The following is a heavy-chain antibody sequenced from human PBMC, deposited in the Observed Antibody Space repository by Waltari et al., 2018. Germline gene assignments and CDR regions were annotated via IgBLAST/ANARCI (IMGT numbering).Heavy chain of an antibody. J-gene: IGHJ4*02. Sequence: QVQLQESGPGLVKPSGTLSLTCAVSGGSSSNSNWWSWVRQPPGKGLEGIGEIYHSGSTNYNPSPKSRVTISGHKSKTQFSLKLSSVTAADTAVYYCAIGSPGDYWGQGTLVTVSS. CDR2: IYHSGST. V-gene: IGHV4-4*02. CDR1: GGSSSNSNW. CDR3: AIGSPGDY.